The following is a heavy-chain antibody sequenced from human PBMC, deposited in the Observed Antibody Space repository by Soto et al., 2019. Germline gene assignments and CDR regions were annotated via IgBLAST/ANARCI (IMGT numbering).Heavy chain of an antibody. V-gene: IGHV3-72*01. Sequence: PVGFLRHSWGAFGVTLSDLCIDRVRQAPGKGLEWVGRTRNKANSYTTEYAASVQGRFTISRDDSKNSLYLQMNSLKTEDTAVYYCVQDGSYSAFHIWGQGTMVTVSS. CDR1: GVTLSDLC. CDR3: VQDGSYSAFHI. CDR2: TRNKANSYTT. D-gene: IGHD1-26*01. J-gene: IGHJ3*02.